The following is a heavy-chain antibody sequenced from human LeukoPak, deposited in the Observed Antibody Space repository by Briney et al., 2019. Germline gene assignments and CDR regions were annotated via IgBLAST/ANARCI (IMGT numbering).Heavy chain of an antibody. Sequence: GGSLRLSCAASGFTFSSYAMTWVRQAPGKGLEWVSSISSSGGSTYYADSVRGRFTISRDNSKNTLYLQMNSLRAEDTAIYYCAKGIGITAFDYWGQGTLVTVSS. D-gene: IGHD3-3*02. CDR2: ISSSGGST. CDR3: AKGIGITAFDY. CDR1: GFTFSSYA. J-gene: IGHJ4*02. V-gene: IGHV3-23*01.